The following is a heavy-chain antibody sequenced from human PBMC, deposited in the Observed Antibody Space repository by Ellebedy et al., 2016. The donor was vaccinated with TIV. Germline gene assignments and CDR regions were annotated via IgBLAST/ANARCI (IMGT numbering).Heavy chain of an antibody. V-gene: IGHV3-30-3*01. CDR1: GFTFSNYA. D-gene: IGHD6-6*01. J-gene: IGHJ6*03. CDR3: ASLYMVGEQLVLKFHYMDV. CDR2: ISYDGTNK. Sequence: GESLKISXAASGFTFSNYAIHWVRQAPGKGLEWVAVISYDGTNKYYADSVKGRFTISRDNSKSTLYLQMNSLRAEDTAVYYCASLYMVGEQLVLKFHYMDVWGKGTTVTVSS.